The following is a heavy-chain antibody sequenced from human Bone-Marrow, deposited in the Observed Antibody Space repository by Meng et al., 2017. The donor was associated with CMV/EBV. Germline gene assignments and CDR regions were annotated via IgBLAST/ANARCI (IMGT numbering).Heavy chain of an antibody. J-gene: IGHJ4*02. CDR3: ARARRYSSSSPYYFDY. Sequence: GESLKISCAASGFTFSDYYMSWIRQAPGKGLEWVSYISSSGSTIYYADSVKGRFTISRDNAKNSLYLQMNSLRAEDTAVYYCARARRYSSSSPYYFDYWGQGTLVTVSS. D-gene: IGHD6-6*01. CDR2: ISSSGSTI. V-gene: IGHV3-11*04. CDR1: GFTFSDYY.